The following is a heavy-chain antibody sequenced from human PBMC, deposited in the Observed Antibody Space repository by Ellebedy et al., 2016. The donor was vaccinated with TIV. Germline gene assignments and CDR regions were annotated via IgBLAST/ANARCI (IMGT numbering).Heavy chain of an antibody. V-gene: IGHV4-39*07. D-gene: IGHD3-10*01. CDR1: GGSITNSTSY. CDR2: IYYSGSA. Sequence: SETLSLXXTVSGGSITNSTSYWGWIRQPTGKGLEWIASIYYSGSAYYNPSLKSRVTISLDTSKNQFSLKLASVTAADTAVYYCARLGYYGSGVEGYMDVWGKGTTVTVSS. CDR3: ARLGYYGSGVEGYMDV. J-gene: IGHJ6*03.